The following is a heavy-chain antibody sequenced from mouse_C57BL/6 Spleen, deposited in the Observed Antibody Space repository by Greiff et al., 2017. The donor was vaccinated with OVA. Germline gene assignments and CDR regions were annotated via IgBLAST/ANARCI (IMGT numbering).Heavy chain of an antibody. Sequence: VQLQQPGAELVMPGASVKLSCKASGYTFTSYWMHRVKQRPGQGLEWIGEIDPSDSYTHYNQKLKGKSTLTVDKTSNTAYMQLSSLTSGDSAVDYCAITTVVDYAMDYWGQGTSVTVSS. D-gene: IGHD1-1*01. V-gene: IGHV1-69*01. CDR1: GYTFTSYW. CDR2: IDPSDSYT. J-gene: IGHJ4*01. CDR3: AITTVVDYAMDY.